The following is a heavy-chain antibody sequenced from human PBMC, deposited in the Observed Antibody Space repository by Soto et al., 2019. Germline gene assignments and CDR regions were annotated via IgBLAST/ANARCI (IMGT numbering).Heavy chain of an antibody. D-gene: IGHD1-7*01. CDR3: ARSPRITGTTHWFDP. J-gene: IGHJ5*02. Sequence: ASVKVSCKASGYTFTGYYMHWVRQAPGQGLEWMGWINPNSGGTNYAQKFQGWVTMTRDTSISTAYMELSRLRSDDTAVYYCARSPRITGTTHWFDPWGQGTLVTVSS. V-gene: IGHV1-2*04. CDR1: GYTFTGYY. CDR2: INPNSGGT.